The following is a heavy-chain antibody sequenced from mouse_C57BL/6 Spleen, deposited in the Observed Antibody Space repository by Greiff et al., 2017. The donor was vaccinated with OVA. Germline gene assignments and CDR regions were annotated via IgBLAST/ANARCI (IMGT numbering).Heavy chain of an antibody. D-gene: IGHD3-2*02. V-gene: IGHV1-55*01. CDR1: GYTFTSYW. CDR2: IYPGSGST. CDR3: AKEKDSSGPCDY. Sequence: QVQLQQPGAELVKPGASVKMSCKASGYTFTSYWITWVKQRPGQGLAWIGDIYPGSGSTNYNEKFKSKATLTVDTSSSTAYMQLSSLTSEDSAVYYCAKEKDSSGPCDYWGQGTTLTVSS. J-gene: IGHJ2*01.